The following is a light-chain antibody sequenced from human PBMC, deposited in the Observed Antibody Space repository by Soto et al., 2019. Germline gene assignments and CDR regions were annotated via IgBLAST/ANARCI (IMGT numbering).Light chain of an antibody. CDR1: QSVSSY. J-gene: IGKJ2*01. V-gene: IGKV3-11*01. Sequence: EIVLTQSPATLSLSPGERATLSCRASQSVSSYLAWYQQKPGQAPRLLIYDASNRATDIPARFSGSGSGTDFTLTISSLEPEDFALYYCPQRSNWPLSFGQGTKLEIK. CDR2: DAS. CDR3: PQRSNWPLS.